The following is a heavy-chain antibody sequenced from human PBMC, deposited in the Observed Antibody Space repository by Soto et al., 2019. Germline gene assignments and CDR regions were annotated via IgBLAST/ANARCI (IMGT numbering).Heavy chain of an antibody. CDR2: IKQDGSEI. J-gene: IGHJ4*02. Sequence: PGGSLRLSYAASGFTLSSYWMSWVRQGPGKGPEWVANIKQDGSEIYYVDSVKGRFTISRDNAKSSLYLQMTSLRAEDTAVYHCAKSLSAIPGDSWGQGTLVTVSS. CDR1: GFTLSSYW. V-gene: IGHV3-7*05. D-gene: IGHD2-2*01. CDR3: AKSLSAIPGDS.